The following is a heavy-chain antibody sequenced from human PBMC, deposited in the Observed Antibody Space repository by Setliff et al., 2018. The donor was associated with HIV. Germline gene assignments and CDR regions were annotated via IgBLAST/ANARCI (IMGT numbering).Heavy chain of an antibody. CDR1: GFTSSSYW. CDR2: INGDGTRT. CDR3: VRVGYCGDNCYGAFDI. D-gene: IGHD2-21*02. V-gene: IGHV3-74*01. Sequence: GGSLRLSCSASGFTSSSYWMHWVRQAPGKGLVWVSRINGDGTRTHYADSVKGRFTISRDNAKNTLHLQMSSLRAEDTAVYYCVRVGYCGDNCYGAFDIWGQGTMVTVSS. J-gene: IGHJ3*02.